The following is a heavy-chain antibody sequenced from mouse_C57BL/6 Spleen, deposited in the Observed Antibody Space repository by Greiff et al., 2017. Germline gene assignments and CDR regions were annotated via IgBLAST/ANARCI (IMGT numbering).Heavy chain of an antibody. CDR2: IYPGDGDT. D-gene: IGHD1-1*01. CDR1: GYAFSSYW. Sequence: VQLKESGAELVKPGASVKISCKASGYAFSSYWMHWVKQRPGKGLEWIGQIYPGDGDTNYNGKFKGKATLTADKSSSTAYMHLSSLTSEDSAVYFCARRGSFDYWGQGTTLTVSA. CDR3: ARRGSFDY. V-gene: IGHV1-80*01. J-gene: IGHJ2*01.